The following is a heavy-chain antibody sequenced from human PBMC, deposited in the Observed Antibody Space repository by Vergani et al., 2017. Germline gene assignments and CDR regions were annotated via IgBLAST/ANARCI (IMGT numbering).Heavy chain of an antibody. J-gene: IGHJ3*02. D-gene: IGHD2-21*02. CDR3: AGPKIVVVTEKAFDI. CDR1: RFDFSDYY. V-gene: IGHV4-38-2*01. CDR2: IYHSGST. Sequence: QGQLVESGGGLVKPGGSLRLSCAASRFDFSDYYMSWIRQAPGKGLEWIGSIYHSGSTYYNPSLKSRVTISVDTSKNQFSLKLSSVTAADTAVYYCAGPKIVVVTEKAFDIWGQGTMVTVSS.